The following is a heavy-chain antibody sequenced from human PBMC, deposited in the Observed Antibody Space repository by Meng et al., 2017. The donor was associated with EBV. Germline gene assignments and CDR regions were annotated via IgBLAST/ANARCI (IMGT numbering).Heavy chain of an antibody. CDR1: GGPFRYYA. CDR2: FLPRLGAP. Sequence: QVQWVEWGAEVKKPGSSVKVSCKTSGGPFRYYAISWVRQAPGQGLEWLGGFLPRLGAPNYAQKFHGRVKITADESTSTHYMDLSSLRSEDTAIYYCASESGRGYTPDYWGQGTLVTVSS. CDR3: ASESGRGYTPDY. J-gene: IGHJ4*02. D-gene: IGHD3-10*01. V-gene: IGHV1-69*01.